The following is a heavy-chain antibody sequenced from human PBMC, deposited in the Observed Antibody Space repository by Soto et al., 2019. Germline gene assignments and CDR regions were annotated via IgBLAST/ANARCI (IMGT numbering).Heavy chain of an antibody. CDR2: IGTSSSYI. Sequence: PGGSLRLSCAASGFTFSSYTMDWVRQAPGRGLEWVSSIGTSSSYIYYADSVKGRFTISRDNAKNSLFLQMNSLRADDTAVYYCARDGWDSSGSTLLYYYYGMDVWGQGTTVTVSS. D-gene: IGHD6-19*01. V-gene: IGHV3-21*01. J-gene: IGHJ6*02. CDR1: GFTFSSYT. CDR3: ARDGWDSSGSTLLYYYYGMDV.